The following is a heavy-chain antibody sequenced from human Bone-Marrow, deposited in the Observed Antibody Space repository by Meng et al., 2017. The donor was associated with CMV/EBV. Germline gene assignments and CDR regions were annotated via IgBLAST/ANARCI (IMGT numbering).Heavy chain of an antibody. CDR1: GFTVSSNY. J-gene: IGHJ4*02. D-gene: IGHD1-26*01. Sequence: GESLKISCAASGFTVSSNYMSWVRQAPGKGLEWVSVIYSGGSTYYADSVKGRFTISRDNSKNTMYLQMNSLRAEDTAVYYCARDRESYWAYWGQGTLVTVS. V-gene: IGHV3-53*01. CDR2: IYSGGST. CDR3: ARDRESYWAY.